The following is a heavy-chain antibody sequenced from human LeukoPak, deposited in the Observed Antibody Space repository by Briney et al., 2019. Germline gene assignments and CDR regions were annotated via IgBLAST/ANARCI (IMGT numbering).Heavy chain of an antibody. D-gene: IGHD3-16*02. J-gene: IGHJ4*02. Sequence: PGGSLRLSCAASGFPVSSNYMSWVRQAPGKGLEWVSVIYRGDTTYYADSVKGRFTIFRDNSKNTLYLQMNSLRDDDTAVYYCARAPYGVGYTAERDYWGQGTLVTVSS. V-gene: IGHV3-53*01. CDR2: IYRGDTT. CDR3: ARAPYGVGYTAERDY. CDR1: GFPVSSNY.